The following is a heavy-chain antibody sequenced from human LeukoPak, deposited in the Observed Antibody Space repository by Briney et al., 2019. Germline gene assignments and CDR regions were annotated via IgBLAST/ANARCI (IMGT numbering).Heavy chain of an antibody. J-gene: IGHJ6*02. CDR2: IVVGSGNT. V-gene: IGHV1-58*02. D-gene: IGHD4-11*01. CDR3: AADPSNPLKPYYYYGMDV. Sequence: SVKVSCEASGFTFTSSAMQWVRQARGQRLEWIGWIVVGSGNTNYAQKFQERVTITRDMSTSTAYMELSSLRSEDTAVYYCAADPSNPLKPYYYYGMDVWGQGTTVTVSS. CDR1: GFTFTSSA.